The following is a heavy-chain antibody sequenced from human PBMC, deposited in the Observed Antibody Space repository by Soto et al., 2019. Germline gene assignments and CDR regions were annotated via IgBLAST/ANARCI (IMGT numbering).Heavy chain of an antibody. Sequence: ASVKVSGKASGYTFTSYGISWVRQAPGQGLEWMGWISAYNGNTNYAQKLQGRVTMTTDTSTSTAYMELRSLRSDDTAVYYCARDRSGYCSGGSCRPHYYYYGMDVWGQGTTVTVSS. J-gene: IGHJ6*02. D-gene: IGHD2-15*01. CDR2: ISAYNGNT. CDR1: GYTFTSYG. V-gene: IGHV1-18*04. CDR3: ARDRSGYCSGGSCRPHYYYYGMDV.